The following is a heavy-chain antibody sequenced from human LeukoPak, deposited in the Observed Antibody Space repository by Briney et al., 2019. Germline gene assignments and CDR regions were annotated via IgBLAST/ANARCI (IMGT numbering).Heavy chain of an antibody. Sequence: GGSLRLSCAASGFTFSSYGMHWVRQAPGKGLEWVAVIWYDGSNKYYADSVKGRFTISKDNSKNTLYLQMNSLRAKDTAVYYCARDARIQLWFNFDYWGQGTLVTVSS. CDR2: IWYDGSNK. V-gene: IGHV3-33*01. J-gene: IGHJ4*02. D-gene: IGHD5-18*01. CDR3: ARDARIQLWFNFDY. CDR1: GFTFSSYG.